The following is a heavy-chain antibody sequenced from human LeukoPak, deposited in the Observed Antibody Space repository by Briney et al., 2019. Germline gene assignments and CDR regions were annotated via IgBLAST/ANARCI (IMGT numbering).Heavy chain of an antibody. CDR3: ARDTRNSGYDP. CDR2: ISSSGTTI. J-gene: IGHJ5*02. Sequence: GRSLRLSCAASGFTFSSYEMNWVRQAPGKGLEWVSYISSSGTTIYYADSVKGRFIISRDNAKNSLYLQMNSLRAEDTAVYYCARDTRNSGYDPWGQGTLVNVSS. V-gene: IGHV3-48*03. D-gene: IGHD5-12*01. CDR1: GFTFSSYE.